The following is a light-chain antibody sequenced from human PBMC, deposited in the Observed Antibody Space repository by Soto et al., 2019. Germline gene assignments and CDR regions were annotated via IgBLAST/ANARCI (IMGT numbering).Light chain of an antibody. Sequence: QSVLTQPASVSGSPGQSITISCTGTSSDVGGYNYVSWYQQHPGKAPKVIIYDVSNRPSGVSNRFSGSKSGNTASLTISGLQAEDEADYSCSSYTSSSTLDVMFGGGTKLTVL. CDR1: SSDVGGYNY. J-gene: IGLJ3*02. CDR2: DVS. CDR3: SSYTSSSTLDVM. V-gene: IGLV2-14*01.